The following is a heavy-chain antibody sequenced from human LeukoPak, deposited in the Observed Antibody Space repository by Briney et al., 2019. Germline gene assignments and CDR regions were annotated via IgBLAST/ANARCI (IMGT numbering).Heavy chain of an antibody. J-gene: IGHJ4*02. V-gene: IGHV4-39*01. CDR1: GGSISSSSNYY. CDR3: VQVVGATAHFDY. Sequence: SETLSLTCTVSGGSISSSSNYYWGWIRQPPGKGLEWIGSIYYSGSTYYNPSLKSRVTISVDTSTNQFSLKLSSVTAADTAVYSCVQVVGATAHFDYWGQGTLVTVSS. CDR2: IYYSGST. D-gene: IGHD1-26*01.